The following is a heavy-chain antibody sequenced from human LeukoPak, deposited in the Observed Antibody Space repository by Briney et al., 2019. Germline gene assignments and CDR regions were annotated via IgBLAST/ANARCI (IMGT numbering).Heavy chain of an antibody. CDR3: ARDRSASYRFDY. CDR1: GGSISSSSYY. Sequence: KPSETLSLACTVPGGSISSSSYYWGWIRQPPGKGLEWIGSIYYSGSTYNNPSLKSRVTISVDTSKNQFSLNLSSATAADTAVYYCARDRSASYRFDYWGQGTLVTVSS. J-gene: IGHJ4*02. CDR2: IYYSGST. V-gene: IGHV4-39*02. D-gene: IGHD1-26*01.